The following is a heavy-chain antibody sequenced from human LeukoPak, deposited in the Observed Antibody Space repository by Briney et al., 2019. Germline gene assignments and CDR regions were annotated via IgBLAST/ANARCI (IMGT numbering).Heavy chain of an antibody. CDR1: GYTFTSYG. V-gene: IGHV1-18*01. CDR3: ARDLRYCSGGSCPYNWFDP. J-gene: IGHJ5*02. D-gene: IGHD2-15*01. CDR2: ISAYNGNT. Sequence: AASVKVSCKASGYTFTSYGISWVRQAPGQGLEWMGWISAYNGNTNYAQKLQGRVTMTTDTSTSTAYMELRSLRSGDTAVYYCARDLRYCSGGSCPYNWFDPWGQGTLVTVSS.